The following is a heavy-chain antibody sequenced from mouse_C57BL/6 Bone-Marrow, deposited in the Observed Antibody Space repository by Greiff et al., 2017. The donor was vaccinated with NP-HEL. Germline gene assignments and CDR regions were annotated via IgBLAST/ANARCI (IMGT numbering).Heavy chain of an antibody. CDR1: GFTFSSYG. V-gene: IGHV5-6*01. J-gene: IGHJ2*01. Sequence: EVQVVESGGDLVKPGGSLKLSCAASGFTFSSYGMSWVRQTPDKRLEWVATISSGGSYTYYPDSVKGRFTISRDNAKNTLYLQMSSLKSEDTAMYYCARASYYSNHYWGQGTTLTVSS. CDR3: ARASYYSNHY. D-gene: IGHD2-5*01. CDR2: ISSGGSYT.